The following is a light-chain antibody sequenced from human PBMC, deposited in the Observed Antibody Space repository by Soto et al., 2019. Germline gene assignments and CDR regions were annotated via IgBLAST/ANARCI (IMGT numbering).Light chain of an antibody. V-gene: IGKV1-12*01. Sequence: DIQMAQSPSSVSASVGDRVTLTCRASQDIGSWLAWYQQKPGKAPKLLIYAASSLQSGVPSRFSGSGSGTDFTLTISSLKPEDFATYYCQHAHSFSFTFCPGTKVDIQ. J-gene: IGKJ3*01. CDR3: QHAHSFSFT. CDR2: AAS. CDR1: QDIGSW.